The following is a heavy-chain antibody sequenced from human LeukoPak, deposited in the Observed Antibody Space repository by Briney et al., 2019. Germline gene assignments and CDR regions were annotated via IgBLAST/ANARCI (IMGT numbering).Heavy chain of an antibody. CDR1: GGSISSHY. J-gene: IGHJ6*03. CDR2: IYYSGST. V-gene: IGHV4-59*11. Sequence: SETLSLTCTVSGGSISSHYWSWIRQPPGKGLEWIGYIYYSGSTNYNPSLKSRVTISVDTSKNQFSLKLSSVTAADTAVYYCATQGCGSTSCPRSYYYYYYMDVWGKGTTVTVSS. CDR3: ATQGCGSTSCPRSYYYYYYMDV. D-gene: IGHD2-2*01.